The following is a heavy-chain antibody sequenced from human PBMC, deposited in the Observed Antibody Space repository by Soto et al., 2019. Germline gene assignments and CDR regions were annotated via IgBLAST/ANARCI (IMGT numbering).Heavy chain of an antibody. D-gene: IGHD2-21*01. CDR1: GGSISSGGYS. V-gene: IGHV4-30-2*01. CDR3: ARGIPEENWFDP. J-gene: IGHJ5*02. CDR2: IYHSGST. Sequence: SETLSLTCAVSGGSISSGGYSWSWIRQPPGKGLEWIGYIYHSGSTYYNPSLKGRVTISVDRSKNQFSLKLSSVTAADTAVYYCARGIPEENWFDPWGQGTLVTVSS.